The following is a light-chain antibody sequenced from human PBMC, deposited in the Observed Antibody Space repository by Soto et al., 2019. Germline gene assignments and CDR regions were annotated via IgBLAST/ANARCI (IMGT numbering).Light chain of an antibody. CDR3: QHYNAFPWP. V-gene: IGKV1-5*01. CDR2: GAS. CDR1: QSIRNW. Sequence: IQMTQSPSTLSASLGDRVTITCRASQSIRNWLAWYQDKPGKAPKLLIYGASSLESGVPSRFRGSGSGTEFTLTIGGLQPDDFETYYCQHYNAFPWPFGQGTKVDIK. J-gene: IGKJ1*01.